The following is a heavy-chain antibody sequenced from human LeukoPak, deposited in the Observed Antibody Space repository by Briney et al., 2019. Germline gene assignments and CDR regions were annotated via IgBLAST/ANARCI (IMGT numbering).Heavy chain of an antibody. CDR1: GYTFTDSY. Sequence: ASVKVSCKASGYTFTDSYMHWVRQAPGQGLEWMGWINPNSGATNYAQKFQGRVTMTRDTAISTVYMELTRLASDDTALYYCARDSSLAYWGQGTLVSVSS. CDR3: ARDSSLAY. J-gene: IGHJ4*02. V-gene: IGHV1-2*02. D-gene: IGHD6-6*01. CDR2: INPNSGAT.